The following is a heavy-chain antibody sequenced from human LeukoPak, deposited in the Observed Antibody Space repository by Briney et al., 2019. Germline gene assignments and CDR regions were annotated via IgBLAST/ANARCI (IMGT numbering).Heavy chain of an antibody. CDR1: GVSISSGSNY. J-gene: IGHJ4*02. D-gene: IGHD2-8*02. Sequence: SETLSLTCSVSGVSISSGSNYWGWIRQPPGKTLEWIGSIYSSGSTYYNPSLKSRVIILIDTAKNHFSLNLSSVTAADTAVYYCARAVAYGIDTGYFDYWGQGTLVTVSS. CDR2: IYSSGST. V-gene: IGHV4-39*07. CDR3: ARAVAYGIDTGYFDY.